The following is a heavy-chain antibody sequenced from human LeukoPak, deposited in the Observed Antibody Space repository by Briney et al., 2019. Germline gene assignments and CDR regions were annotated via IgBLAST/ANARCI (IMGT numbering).Heavy chain of an antibody. CDR1: GRSISSGSYY. CDR2: IYTSGST. Sequence: PSETLSLACTLSGRSISSGSYYWTWIRQPAGKGLEWIGRIYTSGSTNYNPSLKSRVTMSVDTSKNQFSLKLSSVTAADTAVYFCARSRGGFGDYGSWFDPWGQGTLVTVSS. V-gene: IGHV4-61*02. J-gene: IGHJ5*02. CDR3: ARSRGGFGDYGSWFDP. D-gene: IGHD4-17*01.